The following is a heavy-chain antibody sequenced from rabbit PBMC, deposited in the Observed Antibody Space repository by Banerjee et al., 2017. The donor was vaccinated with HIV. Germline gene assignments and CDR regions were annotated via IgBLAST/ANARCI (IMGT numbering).Heavy chain of an antibody. CDR2: IYAGSSAST. CDR1: GFTLTNNY. CDR3: ARAYISMGGYYPSNAFDP. D-gene: IGHD1-1*01. V-gene: IGHV1S40*01. Sequence: QSLEESGGDLVQPEGSLTLTCTASGFTLTNNYMCWVRQAPGKGLEWIACIYAGSSASTYYASWAKGRFTISKTSSTTVTLQMTSLTAADTATYFCARAYISMGGYYPSNAFDPWGPGTLVTVS. J-gene: IGHJ2*01.